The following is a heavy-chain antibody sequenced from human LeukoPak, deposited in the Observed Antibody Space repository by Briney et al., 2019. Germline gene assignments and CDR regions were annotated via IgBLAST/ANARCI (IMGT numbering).Heavy chain of an antibody. CDR2: IYSGGST. V-gene: IGHV3-66*01. J-gene: IGHJ4*02. D-gene: IGHD5-24*01. CDR1: GFTFSKYW. CDR3: ARGPVEMATILFDY. Sequence: GGSLRLSCATSGFTFSKYWMTWVRQAPGKGLEWVSVIYSGGSTYYADSVKGRFTISRDNYKNTLYLQLNSRRAEDTAVYYCARGPVEMATILFDYWGQGTLVTVSS.